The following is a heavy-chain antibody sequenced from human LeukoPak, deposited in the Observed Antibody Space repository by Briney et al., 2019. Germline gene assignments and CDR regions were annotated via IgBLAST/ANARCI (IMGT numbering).Heavy chain of an antibody. CDR1: GYTFTSYG. J-gene: IGHJ3*02. V-gene: IGHV1-18*01. CDR2: ISAYNGNT. D-gene: IGHD6-19*01. CDR3: ARDSAVAGSDAFDI. Sequence: GASAKVSCKASGYTFTSYGISWVRQAPGQGLEWMGWISAYNGNTNYAQKLQGRVTMTTDTSTSTAYMELRSLRSDDTAVYYCARDSAVAGSDAFDIWGQGTMVTVSS.